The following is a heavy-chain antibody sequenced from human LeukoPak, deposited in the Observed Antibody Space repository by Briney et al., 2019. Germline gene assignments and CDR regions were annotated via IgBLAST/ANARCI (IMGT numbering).Heavy chain of an antibody. Sequence: GGSLRLSCAASGFTFSSYAMSWVRQAPGKGLEWVSAISGSGGSTYYADSVKGRFTISRDNSKNTLYLQMNSLRAEDTAVYYCAKAPAPQIIAAAGTAFFDSWGKEPLVTVSS. CDR2: ISGSGGST. CDR3: AKAPAPQIIAAAGTAFFDS. CDR1: GFTFSSYA. J-gene: IGHJ4*02. D-gene: IGHD6-13*01. V-gene: IGHV3-23*01.